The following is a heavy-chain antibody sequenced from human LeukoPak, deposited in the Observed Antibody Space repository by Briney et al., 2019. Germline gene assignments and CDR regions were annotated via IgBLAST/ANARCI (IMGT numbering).Heavy chain of an antibody. CDR2: ISYDGSNK. Sequence: GGSLRLSCAASGFTFDDYAMYWVRQAPGKGLEWVAVISYDGSNKYYADSVKGRFTISRDNSKNTLYLQMNSLRAEDTAVYYCARDPDSSGYYYDPLFDYWGQGTLVTVSS. CDR3: ARDPDSSGYYYDPLFDY. D-gene: IGHD3-22*01. V-gene: IGHV3-30-3*01. CDR1: GFTFDDYA. J-gene: IGHJ4*02.